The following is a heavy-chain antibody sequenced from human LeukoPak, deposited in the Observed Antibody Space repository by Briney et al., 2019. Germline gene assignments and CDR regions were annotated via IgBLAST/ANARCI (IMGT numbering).Heavy chain of an antibody. CDR2: ISGSGGST. CDR1: GFTFSSYA. CDR3: AKDRARGATAYYFDY. Sequence: GGSLRLSCAASGFTFSSYAMSWVRQAPGKGLEWVSAISGSGGSTYNADSVKGRFTISRDNSKNTLYLQMNSLRAEDTAVYYCAKDRARGATAYYFDYWGQGTLVTVSS. D-gene: IGHD5-12*01. J-gene: IGHJ4*02. V-gene: IGHV3-23*01.